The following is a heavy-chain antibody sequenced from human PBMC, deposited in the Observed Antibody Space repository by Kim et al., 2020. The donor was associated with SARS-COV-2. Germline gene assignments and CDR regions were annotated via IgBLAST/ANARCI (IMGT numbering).Heavy chain of an antibody. CDR1: GYSFTSYW. CDR3: ARQKQQLVTPEGLNYYYYYGMDV. J-gene: IGHJ6*02. D-gene: IGHD6-13*01. Sequence: GESLKISCKGSGYSFTSYWIGWVRQMPGKGLEWMGIIYPGDSDTRYSPSFQGQVTISADKSISTAYLQWSSLKASDTAMYYCARQKQQLVTPEGLNYYYYYGMDVWGQGTTVTVSS. V-gene: IGHV5-51*01. CDR2: IYPGDSDT.